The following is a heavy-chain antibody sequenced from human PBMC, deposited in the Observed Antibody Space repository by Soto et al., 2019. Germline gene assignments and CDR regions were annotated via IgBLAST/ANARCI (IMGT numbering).Heavy chain of an antibody. CDR1: GFTFSSYG. CDR3: AKDLQEMHGSWYRIPLDY. V-gene: IGHV3-30*18. Sequence: QVQLVESGGGVVQPGRSLRLSCAASGFTFSSYGMHWVRQAPGKGLEWVAVISYDGSNKYYADSVKGRFTISRDNSKNTLYLQMNSLRAEDTAVYYCAKDLQEMHGSWYRIPLDYWGQGTLVTVSS. J-gene: IGHJ4*02. CDR2: ISYDGSNK. D-gene: IGHD6-13*01.